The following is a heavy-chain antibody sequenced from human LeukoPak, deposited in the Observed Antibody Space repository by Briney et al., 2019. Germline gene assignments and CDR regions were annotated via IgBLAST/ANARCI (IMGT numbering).Heavy chain of an antibody. Sequence: ASVKVSRKVSGYTLTELSMHWVRQAPGKGLEWMGGFDPEDGETIYAQKFQGRVTMTEDTSTDTAYMELSSLRSEDTAVYYCATWSFVRSSGWSFDYWGQGTLVTVSS. CDR1: GYTLTELS. CDR2: FDPEDGET. V-gene: IGHV1-24*01. CDR3: ATWSFVRSSGWSFDY. D-gene: IGHD6-19*01. J-gene: IGHJ4*02.